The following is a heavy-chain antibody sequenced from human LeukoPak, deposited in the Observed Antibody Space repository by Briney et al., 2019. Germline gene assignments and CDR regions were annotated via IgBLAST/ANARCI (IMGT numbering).Heavy chain of an antibody. CDR3: ARGGSYYGAFDI. D-gene: IGHD1-26*01. CDR2: ISSSSSYI. J-gene: IGHJ3*02. Sequence: GGSLRLSCAASGFTFSSYSVNWVRQAPGKGLEWVSSISSSSSYIYYADSVKGRFTISRDNAKNSLYLQMNSLRAEDTAVYYCARGGSYYGAFDIWGQGTMVTVSS. V-gene: IGHV3-21*01. CDR1: GFTFSSYS.